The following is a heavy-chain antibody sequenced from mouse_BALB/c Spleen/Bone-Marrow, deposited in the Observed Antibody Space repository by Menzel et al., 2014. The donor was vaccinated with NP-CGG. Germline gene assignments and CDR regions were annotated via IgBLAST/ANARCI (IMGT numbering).Heavy chain of an antibody. D-gene: IGHD3-1*01. Sequence: EVHLVESGGDLVKPGGSLKLSCAASGFTFSSYGMSWVRRTPDKRLEWVATISSGGSYTYYPDSVKGRFTISRDNAKNTLYLQMSSLKSEDTAMYSCARDGLDYWGQGTALTVSS. CDR3: ARDGLDY. V-gene: IGHV5-6*01. J-gene: IGHJ2*01. CDR1: GFTFSSYG. CDR2: ISSGGSYT.